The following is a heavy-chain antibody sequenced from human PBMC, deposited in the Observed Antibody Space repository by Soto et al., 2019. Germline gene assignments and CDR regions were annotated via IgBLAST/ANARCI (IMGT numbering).Heavy chain of an antibody. CDR3: ARTETSDSSGYPEFDY. J-gene: IGHJ4*02. V-gene: IGHV1-2*04. Sequence: GASVKVSCKASGYTFTGYYMHWVRQAPGQGLEWMGWINPNSGGTNYAQKFQGWVTMTRDTSISTAYMELSRLRSDDTAVYYCARTETSDSSGYPEFDYWGQGTLVTVSS. CDR1: GYTFTGYY. CDR2: INPNSGGT. D-gene: IGHD3-22*01.